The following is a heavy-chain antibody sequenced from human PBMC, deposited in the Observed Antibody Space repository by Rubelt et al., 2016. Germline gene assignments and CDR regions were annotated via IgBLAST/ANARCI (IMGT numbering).Heavy chain of an antibody. V-gene: IGHV3-74*01. J-gene: IGHJ3*02. CDR1: GFIFRSYW. CDR3: AREDGAHDAFDI. CDR2: IDSDGRRT. D-gene: IGHD1-26*01. Sequence: EVQLVESGGGLLQPGGSLRLSCAASGFIFRSYWMHWVRQVPGKGLVWVSLIDSDGRRTSYADSVKGRFTISRDKAKNTVYLQMNSLGPDDTAVYYCAREDGAHDAFDIWGQGTMVTVSS.